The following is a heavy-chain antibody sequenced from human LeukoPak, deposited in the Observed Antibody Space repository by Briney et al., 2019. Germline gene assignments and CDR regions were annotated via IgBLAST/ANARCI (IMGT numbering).Heavy chain of an antibody. CDR1: GGTISSYY. CDR2: IYTSGST. CDR3: ARDGLVPVRGSYCGMDV. V-gene: IGHV4-4*07. J-gene: IGHJ6*02. Sequence: SETLSLTCNVSGGTISSYYWNWIRQPAGKGLEWIGRIYTSGSTNYNPSLKRRVTMSVDTSKYPFSLKPSSMTAADTAVYYCARDGLVPVRGSYCGMDVGGQGTTVTVSS. D-gene: IGHD3-10*01.